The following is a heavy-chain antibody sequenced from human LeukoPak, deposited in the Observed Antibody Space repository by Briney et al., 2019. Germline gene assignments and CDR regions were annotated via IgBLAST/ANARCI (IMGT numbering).Heavy chain of an antibody. D-gene: IGHD4/OR15-4a*01. J-gene: IGHJ4*02. CDR3: ARDDSGFSFDY. V-gene: IGHV3-33*01. CDR2: IWYDGSNK. CDR1: GFTFSSYG. Sequence: GGSLRLSCAASGFTFSSYGMHWVRQAPGKGLEWVAVIWYDGSNKYYADSVKGRFTISRDNSKNTLYLQTNSLRAEDTAVYYCARDDSGFSFDYWGQGTLVTVSS.